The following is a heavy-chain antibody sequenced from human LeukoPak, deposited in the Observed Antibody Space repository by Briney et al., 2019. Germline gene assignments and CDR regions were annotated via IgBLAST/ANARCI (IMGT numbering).Heavy chain of an antibody. V-gene: IGHV4-30-4*01. CDR1: GGSISSGDYY. D-gene: IGHD3-10*01. CDR2: IYYSGST. CDR3: ASVDYYGSGSSYAFDI. Sequence: SQTLFLTCTVSGGSISSGDYYWSWIRQPPGKGLEWIGYIYYSGSTYYNPSLKSRVTISVDTSKNQFSLKLSSVTAADTAVYYCASVDYYGSGSSYAFDIWGQGTMVTVSS. J-gene: IGHJ3*02.